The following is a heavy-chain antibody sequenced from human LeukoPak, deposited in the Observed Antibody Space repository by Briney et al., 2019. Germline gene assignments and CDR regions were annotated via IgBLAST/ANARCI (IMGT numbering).Heavy chain of an antibody. V-gene: IGHV5-51*01. CDR3: ARQYITGWQSFDY. D-gene: IGHD6-19*01. CDR1: GYRFTSSW. CDR2: IYPGDSET. J-gene: IGHJ4*02. Sequence: GESLKISFKPSGYRFTSSWIGWVRPMPGKGLEWMGIIYPGDSETIYSPSFQGQVTISVDKSFSTAYLQWSSLKASDTAMYYCARQYITGWQSFDYWGQGTLITVSS.